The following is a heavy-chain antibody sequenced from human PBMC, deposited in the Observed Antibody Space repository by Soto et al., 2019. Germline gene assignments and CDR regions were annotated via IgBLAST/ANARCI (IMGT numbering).Heavy chain of an antibody. V-gene: IGHV4-59*01. CDR2: LYNSGST. CDR3: ARDLWGYCGTDCYPLDV. J-gene: IGHJ6*02. CDR1: GGSIRSYY. Sequence: QVRLQESGPGLVKPSETLSLTCTVSGGSIRSYYWSWIRQAPGKGLEWIGYLYNSGSTVYNPSLKSRVTISVDXSXNEXSLKLNSVTAADTAVYYCARDLWGYCGTDCYPLDVWGQGTTVTVSS. D-gene: IGHD2-21*02.